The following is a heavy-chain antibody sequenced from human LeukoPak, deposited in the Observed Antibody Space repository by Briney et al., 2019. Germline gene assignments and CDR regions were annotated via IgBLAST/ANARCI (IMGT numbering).Heavy chain of an antibody. CDR1: GFSFSTYW. J-gene: IGHJ4*02. CDR2: INQDGREN. CDR3: ARGTSDSRVTPTRY. Sequence: GGSLRLSCAASGFSFSTYWINWVRQAPGKGLEWVANINQDGRENYYVDSVKGRFTISRDNAKNSLYLQMNSLRAEDTAVCHCARGTSDSRVTPTRYWGQGTLVTVSS. D-gene: IGHD3-22*01. V-gene: IGHV3-7*01.